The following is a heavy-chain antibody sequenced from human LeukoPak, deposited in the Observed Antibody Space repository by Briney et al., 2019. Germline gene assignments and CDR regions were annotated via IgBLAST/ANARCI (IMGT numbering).Heavy chain of an antibody. V-gene: IGHV3-48*01. CDR1: GFTFSSYS. CDR3: ARDGAADAFDAFDI. Sequence: PGGSLRLSCAASGFTFSSYSMNWVRQAPGKGLEWVSYISSSSSTIYYADSVKGRFTISRDNAKNSLYLQMNSLRAEDTAVYYCARDGAADAFDAFDIWGQGTMVTVSS. J-gene: IGHJ3*02. D-gene: IGHD6-13*01. CDR2: ISSSSSTI.